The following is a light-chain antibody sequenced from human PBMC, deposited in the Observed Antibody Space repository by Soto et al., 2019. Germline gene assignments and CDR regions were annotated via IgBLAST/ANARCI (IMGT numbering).Light chain of an antibody. V-gene: IGLV1-47*01. Sequence: QLVLTQPPSASGTPGQRGTISCSGSSSNIGSNYVYWYQQLPGTAPKLLIYRNNQRPSGVPDRFSGSKSGTSASLAISGLRSEDEADYYCAAWDDSLSGRVFGGGTKLTVL. CDR2: RNN. CDR3: AAWDDSLSGRV. J-gene: IGLJ3*02. CDR1: SSNIGSNY.